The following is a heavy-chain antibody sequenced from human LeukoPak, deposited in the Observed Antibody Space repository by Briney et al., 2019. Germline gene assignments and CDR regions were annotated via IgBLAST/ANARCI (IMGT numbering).Heavy chain of an antibody. J-gene: IGHJ4*02. V-gene: IGHV3-21*01. Sequence: GGSLRLSCAASGFTFSTYSMNWVRQAPGKGLEWVSSISTSSIYIYYADSVKGRFTISRDNAKNSLYLQMNSLRAEDTAVYYCARESAPRTFDYWGQGTLVTVSS. CDR2: ISTSSIYI. CDR1: GFTFSTYS. CDR3: ARESAPRTFDY.